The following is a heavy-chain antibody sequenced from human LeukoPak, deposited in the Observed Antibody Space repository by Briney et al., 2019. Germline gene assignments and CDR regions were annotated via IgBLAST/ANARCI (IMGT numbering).Heavy chain of an antibody. CDR2: INHSGST. CDR3: ARGRWGMCYDYVWGSYRPKYFDY. CDR1: GGSFSGYY. V-gene: IGHV4-34*01. D-gene: IGHD3-16*02. J-gene: IGHJ4*02. Sequence: SETLSLTCAVYGGSFSGYYWSWIRQPPGKGLEWIGEINHSGSTNYNPSLKSRVTISVDTSKNQFSLKLSSVTAADTAVYYCARGRWGMCYDYVWGSYRPKYFDYWGQGTLVTVSS.